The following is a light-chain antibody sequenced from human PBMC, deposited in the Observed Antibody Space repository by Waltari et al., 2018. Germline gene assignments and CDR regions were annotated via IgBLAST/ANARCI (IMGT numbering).Light chain of an antibody. CDR3: QQYAGSPRT. Sequence: DIVLTQSPGTLSLSPGERATLCCKARENVDSNELAWYQLKPGQAPRLLVYGASTRATGIPDRFSGGGSGTDFSLIISSLEPEDSAIYYCQQYAGSPRTFGQGTRVEIK. J-gene: IGKJ1*01. CDR2: GAS. CDR1: ENVDSNE. V-gene: IGKV3-20*01.